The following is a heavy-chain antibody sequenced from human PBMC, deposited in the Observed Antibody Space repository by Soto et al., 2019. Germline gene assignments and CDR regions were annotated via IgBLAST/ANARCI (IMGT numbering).Heavy chain of an antibody. CDR3: ARHFSSNWFYFDY. J-gene: IGHJ4*01. D-gene: IGHD6-13*01. CDR2: IYPGDSDT. V-gene: IGHV5-51*01. CDR1: GYGFASHW. Sequence: GESLKISCKGSGYGFASHWIGWVRQKPGKGPEWMGIIYPGDSDTKYNPSFEDRVTMSADKSNSTAYLQWNSLQASDTAMYYCARHFSSNWFYFDYWGQGTLVTVSS.